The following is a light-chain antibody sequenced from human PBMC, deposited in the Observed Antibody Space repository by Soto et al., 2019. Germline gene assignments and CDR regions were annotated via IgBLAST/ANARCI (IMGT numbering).Light chain of an antibody. Sequence: EIVMTHSPVTLSVSPWGIATLSCRASQSISDTLAWYQQKPGQAPRLLIYDASNRATGIPARFSGSGSGTDFTLTISSLEPEDFAVYYCQQYGSSLWTFGQGTKVDIK. CDR1: QSISDT. J-gene: IGKJ1*01. CDR2: DAS. CDR3: QQYGSSLWT. V-gene: IGKV3-20*01.